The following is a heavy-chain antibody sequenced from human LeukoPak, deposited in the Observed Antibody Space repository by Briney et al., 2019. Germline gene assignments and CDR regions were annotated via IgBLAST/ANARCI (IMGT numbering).Heavy chain of an antibody. CDR3: ARAYYDFWSGSPNFDY. CDR1: GFTFSSYW. Sequence: PGGSLRLSCAASGFTFSSYWIHWVRQAPGKGLVWVSRIDTDGSNTNYADSVKGRFTISRDNAKNSLYLQMNSLRAEDTAVYYCARAYYDFWSGSPNFDYWGQGTLVTVSS. J-gene: IGHJ4*02. D-gene: IGHD3-3*01. CDR2: IDTDGSNT. V-gene: IGHV3-74*01.